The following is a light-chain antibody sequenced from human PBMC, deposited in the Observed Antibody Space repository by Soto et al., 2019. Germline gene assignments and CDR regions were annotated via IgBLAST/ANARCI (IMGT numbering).Light chain of an antibody. CDR2: DAS. CDR3: QQSYNTPLT. V-gene: IGKV1-39*01. Sequence: IAVTQCPSSMDESXGDRVTINCRASTTIGTFLNWYRQKSGGAPEIXXYDASTLQSGGPSRFRGGASVTDFTRTISSLQLDDFATYYGQQSYNTPLTFGQGTKVDIK. J-gene: IGKJ1*01. CDR1: TTIGTF.